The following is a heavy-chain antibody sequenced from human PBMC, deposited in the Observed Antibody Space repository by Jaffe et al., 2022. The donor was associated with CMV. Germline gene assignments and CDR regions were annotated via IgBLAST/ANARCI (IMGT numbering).Heavy chain of an antibody. J-gene: IGHJ6*03. D-gene: IGHD3-3*01. CDR3: ARVGADSAARLEWLTHYYYYYMDV. CDR1: GGSISSSNW. CDR2: IYHSGST. V-gene: IGHV4-4*02. Sequence: QVQLQESGPGLVKPSGTLSLTCAVSGGSISSSNWWSWVRQPPGKGLEWIGEIYHSGSTNYNPSLKSRVTISVDKSKNQFSLKLSSVTAADTAVYYCARVGADSAARLEWLTHYYYYYMDVWGKGTTVTVSS.